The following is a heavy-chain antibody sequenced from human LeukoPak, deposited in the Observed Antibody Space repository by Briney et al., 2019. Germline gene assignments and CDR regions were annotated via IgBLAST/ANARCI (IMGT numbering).Heavy chain of an antibody. CDR3: ARFGGWQWREYYFDY. Sequence: GGSLRLSCAASGFTFSSYSMNWVRQAPGKGLEWVSSISSSSSYIYYADSVKGRFTISRDNAKNSLYLQMNSLRAEDTAVYYCARFGGWQWREYYFDYWGQGTLVTVSS. D-gene: IGHD6-19*01. CDR2: ISSSSSYI. CDR1: GFTFSSYS. V-gene: IGHV3-21*04. J-gene: IGHJ4*02.